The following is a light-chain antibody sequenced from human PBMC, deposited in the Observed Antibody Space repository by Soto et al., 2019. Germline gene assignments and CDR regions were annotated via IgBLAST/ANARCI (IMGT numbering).Light chain of an antibody. V-gene: IGKV3-20*01. CDR2: GAS. Sequence: EIVLSQSPCTLSLSPGERGTLSCRASQSVNSNYLAWYQQKPGQAPRLLIYGASSRATGIPDRFSGSGSGTDFTLTINRLEPEDFAVYYCQQYGSSPKTFGQGTKVAIK. CDR3: QQYGSSPKT. CDR1: QSVNSNY. J-gene: IGKJ1*01.